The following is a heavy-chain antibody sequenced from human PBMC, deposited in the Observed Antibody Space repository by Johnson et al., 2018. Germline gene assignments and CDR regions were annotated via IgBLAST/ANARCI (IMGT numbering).Heavy chain of an antibody. Sequence: VQLVQSGAEVKKPGESLKISCKGSGYSFTSYWIGWVRQMPGKGLEWMGIIYPGDSDTSYSPSFQGQVTISADKSISTAYLQWSSLKASDTAMYYCARGDIVVVTATDAFDIWGQGTTVTVSS. CDR3: ARGDIVVVTATDAFDI. CDR1: GYSFTSYW. D-gene: IGHD2-21*02. CDR2: IYPGDSDT. J-gene: IGHJ3*02. V-gene: IGHV5-51*03.